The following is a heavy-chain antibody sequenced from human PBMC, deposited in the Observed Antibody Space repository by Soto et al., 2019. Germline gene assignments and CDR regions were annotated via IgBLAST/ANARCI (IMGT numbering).Heavy chain of an antibody. V-gene: IGHV1-2*04. CDR2: INPNSGGT. Sequence: ASVKVSCKASGYTFTGYYMHWVRQAPGQGLEWMGWINPNSGGTNYAQKFQGWVTMTRDTSISTAYMELSRLRSDDTAVYYCARDGGQKRYCSSTSCYKYGMDVWGQGTTVTVSS. CDR1: GYTFTGYY. J-gene: IGHJ6*02. CDR3: ARDGGQKRYCSSTSCYKYGMDV. D-gene: IGHD2-2*01.